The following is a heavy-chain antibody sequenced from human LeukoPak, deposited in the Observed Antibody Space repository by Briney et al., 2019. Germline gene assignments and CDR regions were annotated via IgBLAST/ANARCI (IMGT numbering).Heavy chain of an antibody. D-gene: IGHD3-3*01. V-gene: IGHV3-7*01. J-gene: IGHJ4*02. CDR3: ARLLYDFWSGYYNPLSFDY. CDR2: IKQDGSEK. CDR1: GFTFSSYW. Sequence: GGSLRLSCAAPGFTFSSYWMSWVRQAPGKGLEWVANIKQDGSEKYYVDSVKGRFTISRDNAKNSLYLQMNSLRAEDTAVYYCARLLYDFWSGYYNPLSFDYWGQGTLVTVSS.